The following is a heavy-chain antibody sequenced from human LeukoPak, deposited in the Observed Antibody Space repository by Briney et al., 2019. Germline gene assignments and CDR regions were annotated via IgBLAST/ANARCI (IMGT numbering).Heavy chain of an antibody. V-gene: IGHV3-53*01. CDR1: GFTVSSNY. D-gene: IGHD1-1*01. J-gene: IGHJ4*02. Sequence: PGGSLRLSCAASGFTVSSNYMSWVRQAPGKGLEWVSVIYSGGSTYYADSVKGRFTISRDNSKNTLYLQMNSLRAEDTAVYYCARKRVATASGWAQFDYWGQGTLVTVSS. CDR2: IYSGGST. CDR3: ARKRVATASGWAQFDY.